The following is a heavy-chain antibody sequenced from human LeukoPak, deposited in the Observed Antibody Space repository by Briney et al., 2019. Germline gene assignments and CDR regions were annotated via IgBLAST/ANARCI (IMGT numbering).Heavy chain of an antibody. J-gene: IGHJ6*02. CDR3: AKATLGGPYYYYGMDV. Sequence: SLRLSCAASGFTFSSYGMHWVRQAPGKGLEWVAVISYDGSNKYYADSVKGRFTISRDNSKNTLYLQMNSLRAEDTAVYYCAKATLGGPYYYYGMDVWGQGTTVTVSS. D-gene: IGHD4-23*01. CDR1: GFTFSSYG. CDR2: ISYDGSNK. V-gene: IGHV3-30*18.